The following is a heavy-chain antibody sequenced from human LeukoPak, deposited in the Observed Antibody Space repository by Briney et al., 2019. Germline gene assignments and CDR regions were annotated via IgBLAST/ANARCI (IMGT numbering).Heavy chain of an antibody. CDR2: IYTSGST. V-gene: IGHV4-4*07. D-gene: IGHD5-18*01. CDR1: GGSISSYY. CDR3: ARGGYSYSLDY. J-gene: IGHJ4*02. Sequence: SETLSLTCTVSGGSISSYYWSWIRQPPGKGLEWIGRIYTSGSTNYNPSLKSRVTMSVDASKNQFSLKLSSVTAADTAVYYCARGGYSYSLDYWGQGTLVSVSS.